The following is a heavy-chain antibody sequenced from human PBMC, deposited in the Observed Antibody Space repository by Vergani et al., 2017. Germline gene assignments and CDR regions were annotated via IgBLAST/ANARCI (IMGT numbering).Heavy chain of an antibody. CDR3: ARTPRYEFRGRWLQFGYFDY. J-gene: IGHJ4*02. Sequence: QVQLVESGGGLVKPGGSLRLSCAASGFTFSDYYMSWIRQAPGKGLEWVSYISSSCSTIYYADSVKGRFTISRDNAKNSLYLQMNSLRAEDTAVYYCARTPRYEFRGRWLQFGYFDYWGQGTLVTVSS. V-gene: IGHV3-11*01. CDR2: ISSSCSTI. CDR1: GFTFSDYY. D-gene: IGHD5-24*01.